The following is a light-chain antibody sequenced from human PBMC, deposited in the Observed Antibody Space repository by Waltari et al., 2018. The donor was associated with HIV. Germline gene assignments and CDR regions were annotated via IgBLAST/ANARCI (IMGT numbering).Light chain of an antibody. CDR1: SSDVGVYNS. CDR2: EVS. Sequence: QSALTQPASVSGSPGPSITISCTGTSSDVGVYNSVSWYQQHPGKAPKLMIYEVSNRPSGVSNRFSGSKSGNTASLTISGLQAEDEADYYCSSYTTRNTRVFGGGTTLTVL. CDR3: SSYTTRNTRV. V-gene: IGLV2-14*01. J-gene: IGLJ3*02.